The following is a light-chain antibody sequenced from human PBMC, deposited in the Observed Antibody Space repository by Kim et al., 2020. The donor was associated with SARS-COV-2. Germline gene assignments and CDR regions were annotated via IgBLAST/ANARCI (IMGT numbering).Light chain of an antibody. V-gene: IGKV3-11*01. CDR1: QSVSNF. CDR3: QQRRTWPLT. J-gene: IGKJ4*01. CDR2: DAS. Sequence: LSPGERATLSCRANQSVSNFLAWYQQKPGQTRRLLIFDASTRATGIPARFSGSGSGTDFTLTISSLEPEDFAVYYCQQRRTWPLTFGGGTKVDIK.